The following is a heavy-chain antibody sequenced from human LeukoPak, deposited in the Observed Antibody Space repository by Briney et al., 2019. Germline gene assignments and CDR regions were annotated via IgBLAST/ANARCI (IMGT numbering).Heavy chain of an antibody. D-gene: IGHD6-19*01. Sequence: GGSLRLSCAASGFTFSNYGMHWVRQAPGKGLEWVAVISYDGRNKYYGDSVKGRFTISRDNSKNTLYLQMNSLRAEDTAVYYCARDQVEQWSGVAWYIDYWVQGTLVTVSS. CDR3: ARDQVEQWSGVAWYIDY. J-gene: IGHJ4*02. CDR2: ISYDGRNK. CDR1: GFTFSNYG. V-gene: IGHV3-30*03.